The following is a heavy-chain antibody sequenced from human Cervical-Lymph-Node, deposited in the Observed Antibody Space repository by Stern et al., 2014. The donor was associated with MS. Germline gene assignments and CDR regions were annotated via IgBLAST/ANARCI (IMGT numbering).Heavy chain of an antibody. CDR3: AKDRRERTDRDGLDF. CDR1: GFTFSDYY. CDR2: FSGTGSTT. Sequence: QVQLVQSGGGVVKPGGSLRLSCAASGFTFSDYYMTWIRQAPGKGLEWVSYFSGTGSTTYYADSVRGRFTISSANSKNSLYLHMNNLSVEDTAVYYCAKDRRERTDRDGLDFWGQGTLVTVSS. D-gene: IGHD1-14*01. J-gene: IGHJ4*02. V-gene: IGHV3-11*01.